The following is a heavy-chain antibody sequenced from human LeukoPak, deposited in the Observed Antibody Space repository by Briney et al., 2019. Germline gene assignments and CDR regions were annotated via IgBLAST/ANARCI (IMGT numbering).Heavy chain of an antibody. Sequence: GGSLTHSCAASGFTFSSYGMHWVRQAPGKELERVAVIWYDGSNKYYADSVKGRFTISRDNSKNALYLQMNSLRAEDTAVYYCARDPSSWYALDYWGQGTLVTVSS. CDR2: IWYDGSNK. D-gene: IGHD6-13*01. V-gene: IGHV3-33*01. J-gene: IGHJ4*02. CDR3: ARDPSSWYALDY. CDR1: GFTFSSYG.